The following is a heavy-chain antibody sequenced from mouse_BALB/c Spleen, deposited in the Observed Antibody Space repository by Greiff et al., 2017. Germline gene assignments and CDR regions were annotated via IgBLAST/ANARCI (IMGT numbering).Heavy chain of an antibody. D-gene: IGHD2-1*01. J-gene: IGHJ3*01. CDR3: ARGGNYWFAY. Sequence: EVQRVESGGGLVQPGGSRKLSCAASGFTFSSFGMHWVRQAPEKGLEWVAYFSSGSSTIYYADTVKGRFTISRDNPKNTLFLQMTSLRSEDTAMYYCARGGNYWFAYWGQGTLVTVSA. CDR2: FSSGSSTI. V-gene: IGHV5-17*02. CDR1: GFTFSSFG.